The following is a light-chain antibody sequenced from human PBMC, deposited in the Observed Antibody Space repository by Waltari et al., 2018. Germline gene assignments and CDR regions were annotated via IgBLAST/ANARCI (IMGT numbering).Light chain of an antibody. CDR2: YAS. Sequence: IVLTQSPGTLSLYPGERATLSCRSSQSVGSSLAWYQQKPGQAPRLLIYYASSRAPGIPDRFRGGGSGTDFSLTISRLEPEDFAIYYCQKYVSLPATFGQGTKVEIK. CDR1: QSVGSS. J-gene: IGKJ1*01. CDR3: QKYVSLPAT. V-gene: IGKV3-20*01.